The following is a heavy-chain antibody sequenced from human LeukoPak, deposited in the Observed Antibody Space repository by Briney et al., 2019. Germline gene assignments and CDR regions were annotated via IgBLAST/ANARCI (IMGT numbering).Heavy chain of an antibody. J-gene: IGHJ4*02. CDR3: ARHGGYSGYDYIPADFDY. D-gene: IGHD5-12*01. CDR2: IYYSGST. Sequence: SETLSLTRTVSGGSISSYYWSWIRQPPGKGLEWIGYIYYSGSTNYNPSLKSRVTISVDTSKNQFSLKLSSVTAADTAVYYCARHGGYSGYDYIPADFDYWGQGTLVTVSS. CDR1: GGSISSYY. V-gene: IGHV4-59*08.